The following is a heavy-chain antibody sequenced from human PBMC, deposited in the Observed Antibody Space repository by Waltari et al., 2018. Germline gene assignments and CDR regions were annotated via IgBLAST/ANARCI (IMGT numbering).Heavy chain of an antibody. D-gene: IGHD2-21*01. Sequence: QVQLQESGPGLVKPSETLSLTCTVSGGSISSYYWSWIRQPPGKGLEWIGYIYYSGSTNYNPSLKSRVTISVDTSKNQFSLKLSSVTAADTAVYYCARLAYCGHGCYFWFDFWGQGTLITVSS. CDR2: IYYSGST. V-gene: IGHV4-59*01. CDR3: ARLAYCGHGCYFWFDF. CDR1: GGSISSYY. J-gene: IGHJ4*02.